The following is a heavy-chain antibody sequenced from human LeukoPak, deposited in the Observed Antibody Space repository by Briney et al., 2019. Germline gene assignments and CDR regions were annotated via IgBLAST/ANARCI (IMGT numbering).Heavy chain of an antibody. CDR3: ATARYCSGGSCYSYEYFQH. Sequence: GSLRLSCAASGFTFSSYWMSWVRQAPGEGLEWVANIKQDGSEKYYVDSVKGRFTISRDNAKNSLYLQMNSLRAEDTAVYYCATARYCSGGSCYSYEYFQHWGQGTLVTVSS. J-gene: IGHJ1*01. CDR2: IKQDGSEK. D-gene: IGHD2-15*01. CDR1: GFTFSSYW. V-gene: IGHV3-7*03.